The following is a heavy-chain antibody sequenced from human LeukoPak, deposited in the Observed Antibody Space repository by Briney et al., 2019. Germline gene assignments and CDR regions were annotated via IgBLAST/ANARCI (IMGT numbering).Heavy chain of an antibody. V-gene: IGHV3-53*01. J-gene: IGHJ4*02. CDR3: ARYVDTAMVFDY. Sequence: PGGSLRLSCAASGFTVSSNYMSWVRQAPGKGLEWVSVIYSGGSTYYADSVKGRFTISRDNSKNTLYLQMSSLRAEDTAVYYCARYVDTAMVFDYWGQGTLVTVSS. D-gene: IGHD5-18*01. CDR2: IYSGGST. CDR1: GFTVSSNY.